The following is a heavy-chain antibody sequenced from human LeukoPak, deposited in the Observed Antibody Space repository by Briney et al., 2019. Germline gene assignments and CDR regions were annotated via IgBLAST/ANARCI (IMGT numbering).Heavy chain of an antibody. J-gene: IGHJ4*02. CDR2: IRYDGSNK. CDR3: AKRHRTYYYGSGSVHFDY. CDR1: GFTFSSYG. V-gene: IGHV3-30*02. D-gene: IGHD3-10*01. Sequence: PGGPLRLSCAASGFTFSSYGMHWVRQAPGKGLEWVAFIRYDGSNKYYADSVKGRFTISRDNSKNTLYLQMNSLRAEDTAVYYCAKRHRTYYYGSGSVHFDYWGQGTLVTVSS.